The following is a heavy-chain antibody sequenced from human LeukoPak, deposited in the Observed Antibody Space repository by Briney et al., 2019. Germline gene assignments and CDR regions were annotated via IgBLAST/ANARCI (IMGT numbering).Heavy chain of an antibody. CDR2: ISSSSSTI. CDR3: PREGVLEWLLPDY. D-gene: IGHD3-3*01. Sequence: GGALRLSCAASGFTFSSYSMNGVRQAPGKGLEWVSYISSSSSTIYYADSVKGRFTISRDNAKNSLYLHMHSLRAQDTAVYSCPREGVLEWLLPDYWGQGTLVTVSS. J-gene: IGHJ4*02. V-gene: IGHV3-48*01. CDR1: GFTFSSYS.